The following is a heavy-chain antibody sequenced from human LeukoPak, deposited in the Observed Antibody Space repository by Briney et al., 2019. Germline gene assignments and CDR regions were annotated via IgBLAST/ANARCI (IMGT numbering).Heavy chain of an antibody. D-gene: IGHD4-17*01. CDR1: GYTFTGYY. V-gene: IGHV1-2*02. CDR2: INPNSGGT. J-gene: IGHJ4*02. CDR3: ARPSDYGDYVFDY. Sequence: ASVKVSCKASGYTFTGYYVHWVRQAPGQGLEWMGWINPNSGGTNYAQKLQGRVTMTTDTSTSTAYMELRSLRSDDTAVYYCARPSDYGDYVFDYWGQGTLVTVSS.